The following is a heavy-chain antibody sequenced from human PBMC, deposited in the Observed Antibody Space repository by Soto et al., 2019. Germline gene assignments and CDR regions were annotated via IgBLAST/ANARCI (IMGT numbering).Heavy chain of an antibody. J-gene: IGHJ4*02. V-gene: IGHV5-10-1*01. CDR3: ARVADYSSSSSWYFDY. D-gene: IGHD6-6*01. CDR1: GYSFTSYW. Sequence: GESLKISCKGSGYSFTSYWISWVRQMPGEGLEWMGRIDPSDSYTNYSPSFQGHVTISADKSISTAYLQWSSLKASDTAMYYCARVADYSSSSSWYFDYWGQGTLVTVSS. CDR2: IDPSDSYT.